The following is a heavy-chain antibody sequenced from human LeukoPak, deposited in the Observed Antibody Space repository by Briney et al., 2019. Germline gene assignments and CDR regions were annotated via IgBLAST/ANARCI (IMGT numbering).Heavy chain of an antibody. D-gene: IGHD2-2*01. CDR3: AREVITPGDSDGFDL. Sequence: SQTLSLTCTVSGGSISSANHFWSWVRQSPGEGLEWIGYIHYDGRAHYNPSLKSRVSMSLDMSKNQFSLSLSSVTAADTAIYYCAREVITPGDSDGFDLWGQGTMVSVSS. J-gene: IGHJ3*01. CDR1: GGSISSANHF. V-gene: IGHV4-30-4*08. CDR2: IHYDGRA.